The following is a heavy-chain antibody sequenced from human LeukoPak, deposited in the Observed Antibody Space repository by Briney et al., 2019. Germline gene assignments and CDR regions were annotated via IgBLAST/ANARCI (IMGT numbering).Heavy chain of an antibody. V-gene: IGHV4-59*08. CDR1: GGSITSHF. D-gene: IGHD5-12*01. J-gene: IGHJ3*01. CDR3: ARDDYGVFDAFDV. Sequence: NSSETLSLTCTVSGGSITSHFWTWIRQAPGKGLEWLGYVSKSGSTNYNPSLQSRITISLDTSKNQFSLKLTSVTAADTAAYFCARDDYGVFDAFDVWGQGTVVTVSS. CDR2: VSKSGST.